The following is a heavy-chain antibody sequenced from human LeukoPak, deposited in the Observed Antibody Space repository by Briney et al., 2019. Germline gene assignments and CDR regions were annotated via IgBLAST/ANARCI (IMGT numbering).Heavy chain of an antibody. D-gene: IGHD5-24*01. Sequence: GGSLRLSCAASGFTFSSYAMSWVRQAPGKGVEWVSGLSGSGDDTDYADSVKGRFTISRDNSKNTVYLQMNSLRAEDTAVYYCAVQRGGDGYNTFDYWGQGTLVTVSS. V-gene: IGHV3-23*01. CDR3: AVQRGGDGYNTFDY. CDR1: GFTFSSYA. J-gene: IGHJ4*02. CDR2: LSGSGDDT.